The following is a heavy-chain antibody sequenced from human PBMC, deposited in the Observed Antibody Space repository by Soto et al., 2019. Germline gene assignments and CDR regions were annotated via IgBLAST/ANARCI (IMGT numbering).Heavy chain of an antibody. Sequence: SVKVSCKASGGTFSSYAISWVRQAPGQGLEWMGGIIPIFGTANYAQKFQGRVTVTADESTSTAYMELSSLRSEDTAVYYCAQPGALTHYYYGMDVWGQGTTVTVSS. CDR2: IIPIFGTA. V-gene: IGHV1-69*13. CDR3: AQPGALTHYYYGMDV. CDR1: GGTFSSYA. D-gene: IGHD7-27*01. J-gene: IGHJ6*02.